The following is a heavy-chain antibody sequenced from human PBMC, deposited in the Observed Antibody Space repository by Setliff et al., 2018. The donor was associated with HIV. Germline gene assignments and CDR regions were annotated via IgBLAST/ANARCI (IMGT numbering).Heavy chain of an antibody. CDR2: ISAYNGNT. CDR3: ARDHRAAAGTENDY. D-gene: IGHD6-13*01. V-gene: IGHV1-18*01. CDR1: GYTFTSYG. Sequence: GASVKVSCKASGYTFTSYGISWVRQAPGQGLEWMGWISAYNGNTNYAQKLQGRVTMTTDTSTSTAYMELRSLRSDDTAIYYCARDHRAAAGTENDYWGQGTLVTVSS. J-gene: IGHJ4*02.